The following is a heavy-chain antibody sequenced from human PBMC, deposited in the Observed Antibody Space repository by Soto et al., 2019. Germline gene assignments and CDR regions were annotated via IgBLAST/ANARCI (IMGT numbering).Heavy chain of an antibody. V-gene: IGHV3-23*01. CDR3: SVTPDCGHDCAAASYCYFDT. J-gene: IGHJ2*01. CDR2: ISGDSGRT. D-gene: IGHD2-21*02. Sequence: EVQLLESGGGLVQPGGSVRLSCAASGLTFGNYAMSWVRQAPGKGLEWVSSISGDSGRTYYADSVKGRFTISRDNSKNTLYHQMNTMRGEDTAVYYYSVTPDCGHDCAAASYCYFDTWGRGTLVTVSS. CDR1: GLTFGNYA.